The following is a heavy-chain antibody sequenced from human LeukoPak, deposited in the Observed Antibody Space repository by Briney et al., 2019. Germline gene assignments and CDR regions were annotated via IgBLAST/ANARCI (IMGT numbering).Heavy chain of an antibody. V-gene: IGHV3-11*01. D-gene: IGHD3-16*02. Sequence: GGSLRLSCAASGFTFSDYYMSWIRQAPGKGLEWVSYISSSGSTIYYADSVKGRSTISRDNAKNSLYLQMNSLRAEDTAVYYCARDYDYVWGSYRFDYWGQGTLVTVSS. CDR1: GFTFSDYY. J-gene: IGHJ4*02. CDR3: ARDYDYVWGSYRFDY. CDR2: ISSSGSTI.